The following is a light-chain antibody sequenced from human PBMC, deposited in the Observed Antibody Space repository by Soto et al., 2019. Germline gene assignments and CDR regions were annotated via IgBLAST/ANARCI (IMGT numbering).Light chain of an antibody. V-gene: IGLV1-44*01. CDR1: SSNIGTNT. Sequence: QPVLTQPPSASGTPGQRVTISCSGCSSNIGTNTVIWYQQLPGASPKLLIYSDNQRPSGVPDRFSGSKSGTSASLAISGLQSEDEADYYCAAWDVSLVVFGGGTKLTVL. J-gene: IGLJ2*01. CDR3: AAWDVSLVV. CDR2: SDN.